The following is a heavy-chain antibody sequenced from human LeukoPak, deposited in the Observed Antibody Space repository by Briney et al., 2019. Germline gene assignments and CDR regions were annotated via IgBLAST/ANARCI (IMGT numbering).Heavy chain of an antibody. Sequence: PSETLSLTCTVSGGSISSYYWSWIRQPPGKGLEWIGYIYYSGSTNYNPSLKSRVTISVDTSKNQFSLKLSSVTAADTAVYYCARDRNDYYYYYMDVWGKGTTVTVSS. CDR1: GGSISSYY. CDR3: ARDRNDYYYYYMDV. D-gene: IGHD4-11*01. CDR2: IYYSGST. V-gene: IGHV4-59*01. J-gene: IGHJ6*03.